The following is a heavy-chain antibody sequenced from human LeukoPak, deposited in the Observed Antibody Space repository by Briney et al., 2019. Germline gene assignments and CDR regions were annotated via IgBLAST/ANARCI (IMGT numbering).Heavy chain of an antibody. D-gene: IGHD3-10*01. Sequence: SETLSLTCTVSGGSISSYYWRWIRQPPGKGLEWHGYIYYSGTTNSNPSLKSRATISVDTSKNQFSLKLSTVTAADTAVYYCARQNYYGSGSLWNWFDPWGQGTLVTVSS. J-gene: IGHJ5*02. CDR3: ARQNYYGSGSLWNWFDP. CDR2: IYYSGTT. V-gene: IGHV4-59*08. CDR1: GGSISSYY.